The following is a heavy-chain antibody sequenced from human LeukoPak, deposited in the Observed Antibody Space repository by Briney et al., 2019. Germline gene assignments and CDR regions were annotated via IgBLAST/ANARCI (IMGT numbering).Heavy chain of an antibody. Sequence: GSLRLSCAASGFTFSSYGMSWVRQAPGKGLEWIGYIYYSGSTNYNPSLKSRVTISVDTSKNQFSLKLSSVTAADTAVYYCARVRSGYSSSWYPITWGQGTLVTVSS. V-gene: IGHV4-59*12. CDR3: ARVRSGYSSSWYPIT. CDR2: IYYSGST. J-gene: IGHJ5*02. CDR1: GFTFSSYG. D-gene: IGHD6-13*01.